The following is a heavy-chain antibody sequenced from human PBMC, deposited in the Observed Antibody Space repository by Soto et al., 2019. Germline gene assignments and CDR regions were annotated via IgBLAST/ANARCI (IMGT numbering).Heavy chain of an antibody. J-gene: IGHJ3*02. D-gene: IGHD2-8*01. V-gene: IGHV4-30-2*01. CDR2: IYHSGST. CDR1: GGSISSGGYS. CDR3: ARGYGVDDAFDI. Sequence: SETLSLTCAVSGGSISSGGYSWSWIRQPPGKGLEWIGYIYHSGSTYYNPSLKSRVTISVDRSKNQFSLKLSSVTAADTAVYYCARGYGVDDAFDIWGQGTMVTVSS.